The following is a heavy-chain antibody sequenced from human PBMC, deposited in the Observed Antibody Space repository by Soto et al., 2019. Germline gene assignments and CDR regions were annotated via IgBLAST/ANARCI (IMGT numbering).Heavy chain of an antibody. J-gene: IGHJ6*02. CDR1: GYTFTSYD. Sequence: ASVKVSCKASGYTFTSYDINWVRQATGQGLEWMGWMNPNSGNTGYAQKFQGRVTMTRNTSISTAYMELSSLRSEDTAVYYCARGGYCTNGVCYTDGSYYYGMDVWGQGTTVTVSS. CDR3: ARGGYCTNGVCYTDGSYYYGMDV. CDR2: MNPNSGNT. V-gene: IGHV1-8*01. D-gene: IGHD2-8*01.